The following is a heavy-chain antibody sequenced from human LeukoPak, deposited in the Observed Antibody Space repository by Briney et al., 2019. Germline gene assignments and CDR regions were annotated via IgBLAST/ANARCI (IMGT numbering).Heavy chain of an antibody. CDR3: ARQISGNKDY. V-gene: IGHV4-59*05. D-gene: IGHD1/OR15-1a*01. Sequence: PSETLSLTCTVSGVSISGYCWIWIRQSPGRGLEWIGSVFYRDSFSYGGTTFYNPSLQSRVTISVDTSKNAFSLKLSSVTAADTAVYYCARQISGNKDYWGQGTLVTVSS. CDR2: VFYRDSFSYGGTT. CDR1: GVSISGYC. J-gene: IGHJ4*02.